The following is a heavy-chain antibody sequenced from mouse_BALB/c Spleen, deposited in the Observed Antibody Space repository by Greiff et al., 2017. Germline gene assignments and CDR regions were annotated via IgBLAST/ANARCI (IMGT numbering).Heavy chain of an antibody. CDR3: ARSALLQLRFAY. D-gene: IGHD1-2*01. V-gene: IGHV1-80*01. CDR2: IYPGDGDT. CDR1: GYAFSSYW. J-gene: IGHJ3*01. Sequence: QVQLQQSGAELVRPGSSVKISCKASGYAFSSYWMNWVKQRPGQGLEWIGQIYPGDGDTNYNGKFKGKATLTADTSSSTAYMQLSSLTSEDSAVSFCARSALLQLRFAYWGQGTLGTVSA.